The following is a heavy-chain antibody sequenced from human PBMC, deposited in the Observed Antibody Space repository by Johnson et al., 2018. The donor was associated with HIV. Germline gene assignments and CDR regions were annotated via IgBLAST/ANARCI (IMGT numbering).Heavy chain of an antibody. D-gene: IGHD6-13*01. J-gene: IGHJ3*02. CDR1: GFTVSSNY. CDR3: ALISAAAGSDDAFDI. V-gene: IGHV3-66*02. Sequence: VQLVESGGGLVQPGGSLRLSCAASGFTVSSNYMSWVRQAPGKGLEWVSVIYSGGSTYYADSVKGRFTISRDNSKNTLYLQMNSLRAEDTAVYYCALISAAAGSDDAFDIWGQGTMVTVSS. CDR2: IYSGGST.